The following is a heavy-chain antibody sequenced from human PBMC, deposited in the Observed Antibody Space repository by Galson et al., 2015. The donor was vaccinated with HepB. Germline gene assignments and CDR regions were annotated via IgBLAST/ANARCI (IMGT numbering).Heavy chain of an antibody. CDR1: GYTFSRDW. Sequence: QSGAEVKKPGESLKISCKGSGYTFSRDWIGWVRQMPGKGLEWMGIIYPGDSDTRYSPSFQGQVTISADTSISAAHLQWSSLKASDTALYYGARWGGSDWFDPWGQGTLVTVSS. V-gene: IGHV5-51*01. CDR3: ARWGGSDWFDP. D-gene: IGHD3-16*01. CDR2: IYPGDSDT. J-gene: IGHJ5*02.